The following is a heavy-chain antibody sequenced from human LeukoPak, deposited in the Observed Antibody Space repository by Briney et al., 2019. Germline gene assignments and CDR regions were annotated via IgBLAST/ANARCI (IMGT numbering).Heavy chain of an antibody. J-gene: IGHJ3*02. CDR1: GFTFSSYS. CDR2: ISSSSSYI. D-gene: IGHD2-2*01. Sequence: GGPLRLSCAASGFTFSSYSMNWVRQAPGKGLEWVSSISSSSSYIYYADSVKGRFTISRDNAKNSLYLQMNSLRAEDTAVYYCAREARWYCSSTSCSYGAFDIWGQGTMVTVSS. V-gene: IGHV3-21*01. CDR3: AREARWYCSSTSCSYGAFDI.